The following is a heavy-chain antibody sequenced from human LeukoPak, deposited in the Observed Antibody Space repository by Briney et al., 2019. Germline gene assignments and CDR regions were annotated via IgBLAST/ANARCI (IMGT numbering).Heavy chain of an antibody. CDR1: GGSISSYY. V-gene: IGHV4-59*01. CDR3: ARDLRTSSLNAFDI. Sequence: PSETLSLICTVSGGSISSYYWSWIRQPPGKGLEWIGYIYYSGSTNYNPSLKSRVTISVDTSKNQFSLKLSSVTAADTAVYYCARDLRTSSLNAFDIWGQGTMVTVSS. J-gene: IGHJ3*02. CDR2: IYYSGST. D-gene: IGHD1-14*01.